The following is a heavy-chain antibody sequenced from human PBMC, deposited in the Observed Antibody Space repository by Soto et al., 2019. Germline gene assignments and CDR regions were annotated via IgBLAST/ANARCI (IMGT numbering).Heavy chain of an antibody. J-gene: IGHJ4*02. CDR2: IWYDGTDK. D-gene: IGHD6-19*01. V-gene: IGHV3-33*01. CDR1: GFSFSTYA. Sequence: QVELVESGGAVVQPGRSLRLSCEALGFSFSTYAMHWVRRAPGKGLELVSVIWYDGTDKYYADSVKGRFTISRDNFSNTLYLHXXXLRVEDTAVYYCARGAPYSSGWWFDYWGQGTRVTVSS. CDR3: ARGAPYSSGWWFDY.